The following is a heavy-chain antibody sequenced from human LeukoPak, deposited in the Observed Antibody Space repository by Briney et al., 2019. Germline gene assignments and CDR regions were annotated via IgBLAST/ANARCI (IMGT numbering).Heavy chain of an antibody. Sequence: GGSLRLSCAASGFTVSSNYMSWVRQAPGKGLEWVSVIYSGGSTYYADSVKGRFTISRDNSKNTLYLQMNSLRAEDTALYYCAKDMDLSTYYDFWSGSPHDYWGQGTLVTVSS. CDR3: AKDMDLSTYYDFWSGSPHDY. J-gene: IGHJ4*02. CDR1: GFTVSSNY. D-gene: IGHD3-3*01. CDR2: IYSGGST. V-gene: IGHV3-53*05.